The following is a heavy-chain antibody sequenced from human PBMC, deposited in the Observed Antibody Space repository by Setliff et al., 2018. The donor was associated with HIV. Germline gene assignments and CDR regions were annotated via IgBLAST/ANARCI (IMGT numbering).Heavy chain of an antibody. CDR1: GFTFSTYW. CDR3: ARDIWGSSWYSSALNDVFDI. V-gene: IGHV3-7*01. D-gene: IGHD6-13*01. Sequence: GGSLRLSCAASGFTFSTYWMSWVRQAPGKGLEWVANIKQDGSEKYYVDSVKGRFTISRDNAKNSLYLQMNSLRAEDTAVYYCARDIWGSSWYSSALNDVFDIWGQGTMVTVSS. CDR2: IKQDGSEK. J-gene: IGHJ3*02.